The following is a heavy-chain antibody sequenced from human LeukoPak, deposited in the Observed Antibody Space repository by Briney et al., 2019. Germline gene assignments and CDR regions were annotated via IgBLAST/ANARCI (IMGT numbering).Heavy chain of an antibody. CDR2: IIPIFGTA. CDR3: ARSRPSYCSSTSCFGDYYYYGMDV. J-gene: IGHJ6*04. V-gene: IGHV1-69*01. D-gene: IGHD2-2*01. Sequence: SVKVSCKASGGTFSSYAISWVRQAPGQGLEWMGGIIPIFGTANYAQKFQGRVTITADESTSTAYMELSSLRSEDTAVYYCARSRPSYCSSTSCFGDYYYYGMDVWGKGTTVTVSS. CDR1: GGTFSSYA.